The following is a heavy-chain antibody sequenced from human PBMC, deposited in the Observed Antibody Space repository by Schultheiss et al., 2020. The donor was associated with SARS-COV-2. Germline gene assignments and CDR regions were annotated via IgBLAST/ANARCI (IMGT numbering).Heavy chain of an antibody. Sequence: SETLSLTCAVSGGSISSSNWWSWVRQPPGKGLEWIGEIYHSGSTNYNPSLKSRVTISVDTSKNQFSLKLSSVTAADTAVYYCATVGATTFDVLAPDYWGQGTLVTVSS. CDR3: ATVGATTFDVLAPDY. J-gene: IGHJ4*02. V-gene: IGHV4-4*02. CDR2: IYHSGST. D-gene: IGHD1-26*01. CDR1: GGSISSSNW.